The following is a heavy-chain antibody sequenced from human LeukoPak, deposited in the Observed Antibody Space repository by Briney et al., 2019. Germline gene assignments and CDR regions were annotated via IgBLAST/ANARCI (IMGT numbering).Heavy chain of an antibody. CDR3: ARGYDSSGPDY. V-gene: IGHV3-33*01. Sequence: GGSLRLSCAASGFTFSSYGMHWVRQAPGKGLEWVAVIWYDGSNKYYADSVKGRFTISRDSSKNTLYLQMNSLRAEDTAVYYCARGYDSSGPDYWGQGTLVTVSS. D-gene: IGHD3-22*01. CDR1: GFTFSSYG. CDR2: IWYDGSNK. J-gene: IGHJ4*02.